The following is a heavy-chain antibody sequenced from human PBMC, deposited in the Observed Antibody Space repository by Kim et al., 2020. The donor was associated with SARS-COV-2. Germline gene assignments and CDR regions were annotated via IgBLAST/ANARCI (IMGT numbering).Heavy chain of an antibody. J-gene: IGHJ5*02. CDR3: ARDADILTQSEHFWFDP. D-gene: IGHD3-9*01. Sequence: ASVKVSCKASGYTFTSYYMHWVRQAPGQGLEWMGIINPSGGSTSYAQKFQGRVTMTRDTSTSTVYMELSSLRSEDTAVYYCARDADILTQSEHFWFDPWGQGTLVTVSS. CDR2: INPSGGST. CDR1: GYTFTSYY. V-gene: IGHV1-46*01.